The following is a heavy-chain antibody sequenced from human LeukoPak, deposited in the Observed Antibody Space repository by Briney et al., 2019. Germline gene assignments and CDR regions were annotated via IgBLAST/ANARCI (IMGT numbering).Heavy chain of an antibody. D-gene: IGHD3-16*02. Sequence: GSSVKVSCKASGGTFSSYAISWVRQAPGQGLEWMGRIIPIFGIANYAQKFQGRVTITADKSTSTAYMELSSLRSEDTAVYYCARAPLSLEITFGGVIVDFDYWGQGTLVTVSS. J-gene: IGHJ4*02. CDR2: IIPIFGIA. V-gene: IGHV1-69*04. CDR1: GGTFSSYA. CDR3: ARAPLSLEITFGGVIVDFDY.